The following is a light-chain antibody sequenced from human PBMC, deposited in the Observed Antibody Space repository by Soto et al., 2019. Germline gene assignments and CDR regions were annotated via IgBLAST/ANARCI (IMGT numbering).Light chain of an antibody. V-gene: IGLV1-47*01. Sequence: QPVLTQPPSASGTPGQRVTVSCSGSSSNIGINYVYWFQQFPGTAPKVLIYRNDQRPSGVPDRFSGSKSGTSASLAISGLRSEDEADYYCAAWDDSLSGRVFGGGTKLTVL. CDR3: AAWDDSLSGRV. J-gene: IGLJ3*02. CDR1: SSNIGINY. CDR2: RND.